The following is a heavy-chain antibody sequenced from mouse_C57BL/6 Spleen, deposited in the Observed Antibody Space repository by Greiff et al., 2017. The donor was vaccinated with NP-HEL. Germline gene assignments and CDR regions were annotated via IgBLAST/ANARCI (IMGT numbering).Heavy chain of an antibody. J-gene: IGHJ3*01. CDR2: INPNYGTT. CDR1: GYSFTDYN. D-gene: IGHD2-4*01. Sequence: EVQLQQSGPELVKPGASVKISCKASGYSFTDYNMNWVKQSNGKSLEWIGVINPNYGTTSYNQKFKGKATLTVDQSSSTAYMQLNSLTSEDSAVYYCASAFYYDYAGWFAYWGQGTLVTVSA. V-gene: IGHV1-39*01. CDR3: ASAFYYDYAGWFAY.